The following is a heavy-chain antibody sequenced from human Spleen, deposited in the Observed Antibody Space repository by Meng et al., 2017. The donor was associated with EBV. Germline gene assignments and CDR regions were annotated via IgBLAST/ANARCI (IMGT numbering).Heavy chain of an antibody. D-gene: IGHD5-12*01. V-gene: IGHV1-69*06. CDR2: IIPIFGTA. CDR3: ARDGYSGYAERANYYGMDV. J-gene: IGHJ6*02. Sequence: VQLVQSGAEVKKPGSSVKVSCKASGGTFSSYAISWVRQAPGQGLEWMGGIIPIFGTANYAQKFQGRVTITADKSTSTAYMELSSLRSEDTAVYYCARDGYSGYAERANYYGMDVWGQGTTVTVSS. CDR1: GGTFSSYA.